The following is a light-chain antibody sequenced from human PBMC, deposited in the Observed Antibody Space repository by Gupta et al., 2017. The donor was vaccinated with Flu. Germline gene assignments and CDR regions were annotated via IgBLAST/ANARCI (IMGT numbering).Light chain of an antibody. V-gene: IGLV3-19*01. CDR1: TLRNDY. CDR2: GKN. J-gene: IGLJ2*01. CDR3: NSQDSISNLLV. Sequence: GKTGTITCQGDTLRNDYSSWYQQKPGPAPVLFCYGKNKRPSGIPDRFSCSTAGTNASLIITGAQAEEEADYYWNSQDSISNLLVFGGGNKLTVL.